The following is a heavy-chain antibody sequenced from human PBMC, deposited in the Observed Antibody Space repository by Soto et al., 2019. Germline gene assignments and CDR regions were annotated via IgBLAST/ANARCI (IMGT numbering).Heavy chain of an antibody. CDR2: INHSGST. CDR1: GGSFSGYY. D-gene: IGHD6-13*01. V-gene: IGHV4-34*01. CDR3: ARGSGYSSSWYIY. Sequence: PSETLSLTCAVYGGSFSGYYWSWIRQPPGKGLEWIGEINHSGSTNYNPSLKSRVTISVDTSKNQFSLKLSSVTAADTAVYYCARGSGYSSSWYIYWAQRTLVTVSS. J-gene: IGHJ4*02.